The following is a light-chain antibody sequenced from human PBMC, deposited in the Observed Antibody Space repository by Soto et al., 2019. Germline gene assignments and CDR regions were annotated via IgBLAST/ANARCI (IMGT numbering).Light chain of an antibody. CDR1: SGYSNYK. J-gene: IGLJ2*01. CDR2: VGTGGIVG. Sequence: QLVLTQPPSASASLGASVTLTCTLSSGYSNYKVDWYQQRPGKGPRFVMRVGTGGIVGSKGDGIPDRFSVLGSGLNRYLTIKNIQEEDESDYHCGADHGSGSNVRVFGGGTKLTVL. V-gene: IGLV9-49*01. CDR3: GADHGSGSNVRV.